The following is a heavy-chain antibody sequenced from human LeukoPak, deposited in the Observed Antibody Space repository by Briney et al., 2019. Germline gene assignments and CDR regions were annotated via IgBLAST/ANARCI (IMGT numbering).Heavy chain of an antibody. D-gene: IGHD3-10*01. J-gene: IGHJ2*01. Sequence: PGGSLRLSCAASGFTFSSYGIHWVRQAPGKGLEWVAFIRYDGSNKYYTDSVKGRLTISRDNSKNTLYLQMNSLRAEDTAVYYCARLAMVRGVRGYFDLWGRGTLVTVSS. CDR1: GFTFSSYG. CDR2: IRYDGSNK. CDR3: ARLAMVRGVRGYFDL. V-gene: IGHV3-30*02.